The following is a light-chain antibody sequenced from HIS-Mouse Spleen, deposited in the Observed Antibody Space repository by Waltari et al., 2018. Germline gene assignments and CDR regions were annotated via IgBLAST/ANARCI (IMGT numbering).Light chain of an antibody. V-gene: IGLV2-23*01. CDR3: CSYAGSSTLV. J-gene: IGLJ3*02. Sequence: QSALTQPASVSGSPGQSITISCTGPSSDVGSYNLVSWYQQHPGKAPKLIIYEGSKRPSGVSNRFSGSKSGNTASLTISGLQAEDEADYYCCSYAGSSTLVFGGGTKLTVL. CDR2: EGS. CDR1: SSDVGSYNL.